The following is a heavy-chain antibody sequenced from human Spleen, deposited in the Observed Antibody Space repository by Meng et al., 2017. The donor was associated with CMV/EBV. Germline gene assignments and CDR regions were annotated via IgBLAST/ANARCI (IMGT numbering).Heavy chain of an antibody. CDR2: IYSGGST. J-gene: IGHJ6*02. Sequence: GESLKISCAASGFTVSSNYMSWVRQAPGKGLEWVSVIYSGGSTYYADSVKGRFTISRDNSKNTLYLQMNSLTADDTAVYYCASEDVWSQGTTVTVSS. V-gene: IGHV3-66*02. CDR1: GFTVSSNY. CDR3: ASEDV.